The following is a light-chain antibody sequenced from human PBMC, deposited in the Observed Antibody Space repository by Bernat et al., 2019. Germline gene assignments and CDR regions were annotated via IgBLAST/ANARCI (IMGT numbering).Light chain of an antibody. V-gene: IGKV1-39*01. CDR1: QSISSY. CDR2: AAS. J-gene: IGKJ2*01. CDR3: QQSYSTPYT. Sequence: DIQMTQSPSSLSASVGDRVTITCRASQSISSYLNWYQQKPGKAPKLLIYAASSLQSGVLSRFSGSGSGTDFTLTISSLQPEDFATYYCQQSYSTPYTFGQGTKLKIK.